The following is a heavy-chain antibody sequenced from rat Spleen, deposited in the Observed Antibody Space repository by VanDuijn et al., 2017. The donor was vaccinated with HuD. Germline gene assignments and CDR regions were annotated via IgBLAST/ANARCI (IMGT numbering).Heavy chain of an antibody. CDR3: TTDTFYDGTYYPGGFDY. Sequence: EVQLAESGGGLVQPGRSLKLSCAASGFTFSDYYMAWVRQAPTKGLEWVASISYDGGNTYYRDSVKGRFTISRDNAKSSLYLQMDSLRSEDTATYYCTTDTFYDGTYYPGGFDYWGQGVMVTVSS. V-gene: IGHV5-20*01. CDR2: ISYDGGNT. CDR1: GFTFSDYY. D-gene: IGHD1-12*02. J-gene: IGHJ2*01.